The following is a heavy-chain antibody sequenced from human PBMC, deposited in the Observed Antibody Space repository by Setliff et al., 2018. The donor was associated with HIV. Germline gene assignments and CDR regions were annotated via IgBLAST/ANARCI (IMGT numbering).Heavy chain of an antibody. CDR1: GYTFTGYY. V-gene: IGHV1-2*02. CDR2: INPNSGDT. CDR3: ATFRRGSGRYYYYMDV. Sequence: ASVKVSCKASGYTFTGYYMHWVRQAPGQGLEWMGWINPNSGDTNYAEKFQGRVTITADTSTDTAYMELSSLRSQDTALYYCATFRRGSGRYYYYMDVWDKGTTVTVSS. J-gene: IGHJ6*03. D-gene: IGHD3-10*01.